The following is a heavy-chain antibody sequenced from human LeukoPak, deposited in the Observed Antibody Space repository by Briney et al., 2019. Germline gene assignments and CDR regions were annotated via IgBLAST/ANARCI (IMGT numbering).Heavy chain of an antibody. Sequence: GGSLRLSCAASGFNFSSYAMSWVRQAPGKGLEWVSTISGSGGSTYYADSVKGRFTISRDNSKNTLYLQMNSLRAEDTAVYYCAKLSGSYPYYFDYWGQGTLVTVSS. J-gene: IGHJ4*02. D-gene: IGHD1-26*01. V-gene: IGHV3-23*01. CDR2: ISGSGGST. CDR1: GFNFSSYA. CDR3: AKLSGSYPYYFDY.